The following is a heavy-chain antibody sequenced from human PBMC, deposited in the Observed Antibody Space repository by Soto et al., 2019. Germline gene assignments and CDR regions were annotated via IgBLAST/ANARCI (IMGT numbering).Heavy chain of an antibody. Sequence: PSETLSLTCAVYGGSFSGYYWSWIRQPPGKGLEWIGEINHSGSTNYNPSLKSRVTISVDTSKNQFSLKLSSVTAADTAVYYCARGGDIVVVPAASHGMDVWGQGTTVTVYS. CDR2: INHSGST. J-gene: IGHJ6*02. D-gene: IGHD2-2*01. CDR3: ARGGDIVVVPAASHGMDV. CDR1: GGSFSGYY. V-gene: IGHV4-34*01.